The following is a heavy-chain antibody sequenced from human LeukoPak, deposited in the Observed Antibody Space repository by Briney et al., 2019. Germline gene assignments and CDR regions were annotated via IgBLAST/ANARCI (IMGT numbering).Heavy chain of an antibody. D-gene: IGHD3-10*01. CDR1: GVMFPSYW. V-gene: IGHV3-7*04. CDR2: IKQDGSEK. J-gene: IGHJ4*02. CDR3: ARRHHFGFLDS. Sequence: GGSLRLSCAASGVMFPSYWMTWVRQAPGKGLEWVANIKQDGSEKYYVDSVKGRFTISRDNAKNSVYLQVNSLRAEDTAVYYCARRHHFGFLDSWGQGTLVTVSS.